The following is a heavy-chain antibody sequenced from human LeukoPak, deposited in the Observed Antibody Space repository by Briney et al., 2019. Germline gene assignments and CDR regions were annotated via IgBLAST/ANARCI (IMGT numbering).Heavy chain of an antibody. J-gene: IGHJ4*02. CDR2: ISGSGGST. Sequence: GESLKISCAASGFTFSSYAMSWVRQAPGKGLEWVSAISGSGGSTYYADSVKGRFTISRDNSKNTLYLQMNSLRAEDTAVYYCAKEVGYSSGWYLDYWGQGTLVTVSS. V-gene: IGHV3-23*01. CDR1: GFTFSSYA. CDR3: AKEVGYSSGWYLDY. D-gene: IGHD6-19*01.